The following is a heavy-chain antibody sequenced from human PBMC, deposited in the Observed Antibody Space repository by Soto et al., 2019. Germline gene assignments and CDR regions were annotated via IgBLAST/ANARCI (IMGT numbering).Heavy chain of an antibody. CDR3: ARDAHQGFAEKVDYYYYGMDV. Sequence: KASETLSLTCAVSGGSISSSNWWSWVRQPPGKGLEWIGEIYHSGSTNYNPSLKSRVTISVDKSKNQFSLKLSSVTAADTAVYYCARDAHQGFAEKVDYYYYGMDVWGQGTTVTVSS. CDR2: IYHSGST. CDR1: GGSISSSNW. J-gene: IGHJ6*02. V-gene: IGHV4-4*02. D-gene: IGHD2-15*01.